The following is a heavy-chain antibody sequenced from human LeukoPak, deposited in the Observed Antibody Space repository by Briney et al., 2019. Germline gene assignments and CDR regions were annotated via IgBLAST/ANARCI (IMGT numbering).Heavy chain of an antibody. CDR1: GYTFTGYY. CDR3: AMAYGSGSYYFDY. V-gene: IGHV1-2*02. Sequence: ASVKVSCKASGYTFTGYYMHWVRQAPGQGLEWMGWISPNSGGTNYAQKFQGRVTMTRDTSISTAYMELSRLRSDDTAVYYCAMAYGSGSYYFDYWGQGTLVTVSS. J-gene: IGHJ4*02. CDR2: ISPNSGGT. D-gene: IGHD3-10*01.